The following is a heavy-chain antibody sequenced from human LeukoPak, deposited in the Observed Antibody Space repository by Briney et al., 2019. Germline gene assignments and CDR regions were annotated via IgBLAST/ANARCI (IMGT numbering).Heavy chain of an antibody. Sequence: PSETLSLTCTISGSSITSVSHYWGRIRQPPGKGLEWIGDIYYTGSTYYSPSLRSRVTVSVHTSENQFSLRLNSVTAVDTAVYYCARRWGNIVGVTYEYWGQGTLVTVSS. CDR1: GSSITSVSHY. CDR2: IYYTGST. V-gene: IGHV4-39*01. D-gene: IGHD3-16*01. J-gene: IGHJ4*02. CDR3: ARRWGNIVGVTYEY.